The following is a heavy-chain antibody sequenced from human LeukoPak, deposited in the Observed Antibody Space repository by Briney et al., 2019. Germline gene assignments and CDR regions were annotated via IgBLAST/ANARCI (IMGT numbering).Heavy chain of an antibody. CDR1: GFTFSNYA. CDR3: ARDPNGNYVGAFDFQR. D-gene: IGHD4-17*01. CDR2: ISGAGP. Sequence: PGGSLRLSCAASGFTFSNYALTWVRQAPGRGLEWVSIISGAGPYYADSVKGRFSISRDNYKNTLYLQMSSLRAEDTAVYYCARDPNGNYVGAFDFQRWGQGTLVTVSS. V-gene: IGHV3-23*01. J-gene: IGHJ1*01.